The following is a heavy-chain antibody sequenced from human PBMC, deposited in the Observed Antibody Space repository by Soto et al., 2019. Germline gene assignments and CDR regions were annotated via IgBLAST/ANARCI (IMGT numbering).Heavy chain of an antibody. Sequence: GGSLRLSCAASGFTFSSYDMHWVRQATGKGLEWVSAIGTAGDTYYPGSVKGRFTISRENAKNSLYLQMNSLRAGDTAVYYCARGPKGSGSPKEDIYYYYYMDVWGKGTTVTVSS. CDR2: IGTAGDT. V-gene: IGHV3-13*01. J-gene: IGHJ6*03. CDR3: ARGPKGSGSPKEDIYYYYYMDV. CDR1: GFTFSSYD. D-gene: IGHD3-10*01.